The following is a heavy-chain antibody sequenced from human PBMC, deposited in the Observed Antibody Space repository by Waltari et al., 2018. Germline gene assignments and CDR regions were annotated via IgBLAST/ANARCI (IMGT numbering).Heavy chain of an antibody. CDR3: STHFFDY. V-gene: IGHV3-23*01. J-gene: IGHJ4*02. CDR1: GFTFSNYA. CDR2: LSGSGGNT. Sequence: EVQLLESGGGLVQPGGSLRLSCAASGFTFSNYAMSWVRQAPGQGLEWVSALSGSGGNTYYADSVKGRFTISSDNSKNTVYLQMNSLRAEDTAVYYCSTHFFDYWGQGTLVTVSS.